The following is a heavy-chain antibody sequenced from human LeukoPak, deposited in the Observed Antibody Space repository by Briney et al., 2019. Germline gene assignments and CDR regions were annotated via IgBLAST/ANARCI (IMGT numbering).Heavy chain of an antibody. D-gene: IGHD3-22*01. CDR2: INQDGSEK. J-gene: IGHJ3*02. CDR3: ARESASSGFGAFDI. V-gene: IGHV3-7*04. Sequence: GGSLRLSCAASGFTFSSYAMSWVRQAPGKGLEWVANINQDGSEKYYVDSVKGRFTISRDSAKNSLYLQMNSLRAEDTAVYYCARESASSGFGAFDIWGQGTMVTVSS. CDR1: GFTFSSYA.